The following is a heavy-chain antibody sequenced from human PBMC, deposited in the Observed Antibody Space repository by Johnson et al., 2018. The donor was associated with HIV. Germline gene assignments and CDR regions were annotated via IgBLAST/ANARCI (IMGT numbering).Heavy chain of an antibody. V-gene: IGHV3-30-3*01. CDR2: VSYDGRNQ. CDR1: GFTFSSYA. CDR3: AKGQVARGAFDI. J-gene: IGHJ3*02. Sequence: QVQLVESGGGVVQPGRSLRLSCAASGFTFSSYAMHWVRQAPGTGLEWVALVSYDGRNQYHADSVKGRFTISRDNSKNTLYLHMNSLRVEDTAVYYCAKGQVARGAFDIWGQGTMVTVSS.